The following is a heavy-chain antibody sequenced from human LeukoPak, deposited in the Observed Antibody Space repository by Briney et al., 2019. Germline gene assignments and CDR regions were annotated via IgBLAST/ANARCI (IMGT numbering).Heavy chain of an antibody. CDR2: TSYDGSNK. J-gene: IGHJ4*02. D-gene: IGHD6-13*01. V-gene: IGHV3-30-3*01. CDR3: ARRISSSWQFDY. Sequence: PGGSLRLSCAASGFTFSSYAMHWVRRAPGKGLEWVAVTSYDGSNKYYADSVKGRFTISRDNSKNTLYLQMNSLRAEDTAVYYCARRISSSWQFDYWGQGTLVTVSS. CDR1: GFTFSSYA.